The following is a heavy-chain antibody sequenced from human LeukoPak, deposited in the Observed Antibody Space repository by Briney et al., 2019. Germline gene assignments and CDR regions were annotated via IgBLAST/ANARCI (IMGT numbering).Heavy chain of an antibody. CDR2: VNGDESEK. D-gene: IGHD3-10*01. CDR3: SRGEGDDY. CDR1: GFTFSSYW. J-gene: IGHJ4*02. V-gene: IGHV3-7*01. Sequence: GGSLRLSCAASGFTFSSYWMSWVRQAPGKGLEWVANVNGDESEKYYVDSVKARFTISRDNAKNSLYLQMNSLRVDDTAIYYCSRGEGDDYWGQGTLVTVSS.